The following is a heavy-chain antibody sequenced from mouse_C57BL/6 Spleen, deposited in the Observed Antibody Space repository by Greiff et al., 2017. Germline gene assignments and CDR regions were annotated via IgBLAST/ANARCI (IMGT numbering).Heavy chain of an antibody. D-gene: IGHD2-3*01. J-gene: IGHJ1*03. V-gene: IGHV1-18*01. Sequence: EVQLQQSGPELVKPGASVKIPCKASGYTFTDYNMDWVKQSHGKSLEWIGDINPNNGGTIYNQKFKGKATLTVDKSSSTAYMELRSLTSEDTAVYYCARASDGYSSYWYFDVWGTGTTVTVSS. CDR1: GYTFTDYN. CDR2: INPNNGGT. CDR3: ARASDGYSSYWYFDV.